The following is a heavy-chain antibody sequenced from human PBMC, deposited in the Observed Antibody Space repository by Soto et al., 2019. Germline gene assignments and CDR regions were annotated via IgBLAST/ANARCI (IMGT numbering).Heavy chain of an antibody. CDR1: GGSFSGYY. V-gene: IGHV4-34*01. J-gene: IGHJ6*02. CDR3: ARRDPVVSPHYGMAF. Sequence: SETLSLTCAVYGGSFSGYYWSWIRQPPGKGLEWIGEINHSGSTNYNPSLKSRVTISVGTSKNQFSLKLSSVTAADTAVYYCARRDPVVSPHYGMAFWGQGTSVTVSS. D-gene: IGHD2-15*01. CDR2: INHSGST.